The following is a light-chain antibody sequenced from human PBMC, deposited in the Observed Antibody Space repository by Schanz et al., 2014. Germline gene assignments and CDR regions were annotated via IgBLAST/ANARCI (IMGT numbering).Light chain of an antibody. CDR2: DAS. J-gene: IGKJ3*01. Sequence: DIQMTQSPSAMSASVGDRVTITCRARQGISNKLNWYQYKPGKAPELLIYDASSLQSGVPSRFSGSGSGTDFTLTISSLQPEDFATYYCQQSYSPPFTFGPGTKVDIK. CDR3: QQSYSPPFT. V-gene: IGKV1-39*01. CDR1: QGISNK.